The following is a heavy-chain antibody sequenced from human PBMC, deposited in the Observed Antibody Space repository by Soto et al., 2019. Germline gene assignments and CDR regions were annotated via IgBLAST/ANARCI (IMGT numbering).Heavy chain of an antibody. Sequence: PSETLSLTCAVHGGSFRGYYWSWIRQPPGKGLELIGESNHSGSTNYNPSIKSRVTISVDTSKNQFSLKLSSVTAADTAVYYCAKGGHSSSSAHPGGPNSHRFEPWGQGTLVTVPS. CDR1: GGSFRGYY. J-gene: IGHJ5*02. D-gene: IGHD6-6*01. CDR2: SNHSGST. CDR3: AKGGHSSSSAHPGGPNSHRFEP. V-gene: IGHV4-34*01.